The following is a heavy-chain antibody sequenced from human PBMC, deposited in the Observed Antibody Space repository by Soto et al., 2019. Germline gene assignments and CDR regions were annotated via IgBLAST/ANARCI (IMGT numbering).Heavy chain of an antibody. CDR1: GGSISSYY. V-gene: IGHV4-59*01. J-gene: IGHJ6*02. CDR3: AGDLSGSSSPPPPIYYYYGMDV. CDR2: IYYSGST. Sequence: KPSETLSLTCTVSGGSISSYYWSWIRQPPGKGLEWIGYIYYSGSTNYNPSLKSRVTISVDTSKNQFSLKLSSVTAADTAVYYCAGDLSGSSSPPPPIYYYYGMDVWGQGTTVTVSS. D-gene: IGHD6-13*01.